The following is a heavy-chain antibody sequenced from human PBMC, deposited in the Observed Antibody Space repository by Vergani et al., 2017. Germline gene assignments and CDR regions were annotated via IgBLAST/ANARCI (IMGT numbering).Heavy chain of an antibody. Sequence: QGQLVESGGGIVQPGRSLTLSCVASRSTFKTYGMHWVRQAPGKGLEWVGLIYYDGSNAYYADSVKGRFTISRDNSKNTLYLQMSSLRAEDTAVYYCARDQVPAAIRLNVGNYMDVCGKGTTVIVSS. J-gene: IGHJ6*03. CDR2: IYYDGSNA. CDR3: ARDQVPAAIRLNVGNYMDV. CDR1: RSTFKTYG. D-gene: IGHD2-2*02. V-gene: IGHV3-33*01.